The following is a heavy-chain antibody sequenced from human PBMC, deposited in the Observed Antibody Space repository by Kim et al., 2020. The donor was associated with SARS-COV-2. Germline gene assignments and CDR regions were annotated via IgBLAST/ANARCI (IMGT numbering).Heavy chain of an antibody. J-gene: IGHJ6*02. CDR3: ARDFSTIFGVVRGKRTYYYGMDV. CDR1: GGTFSSYA. D-gene: IGHD3-3*01. Sequence: SVKVSCKASGGTFSSYAISWVRQAPGQGLEWMGGIIPIFGTANYAQKFQGRVTITADESTSTADMELSSLRSEDTAVYYCARDFSTIFGVVRGKRTYYYGMDVWGQGTTVTVSS. CDR2: IIPIFGTA. V-gene: IGHV1-69*13.